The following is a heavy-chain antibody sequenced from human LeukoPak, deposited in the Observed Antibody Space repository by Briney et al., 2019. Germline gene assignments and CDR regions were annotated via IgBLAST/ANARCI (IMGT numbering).Heavy chain of an antibody. J-gene: IGHJ6*02. CDR1: GYTFTGYY. D-gene: IGHD2-15*01. Sequence: ASVKVSCKASGYTFTGYYMHWVRQAPGQGLEWMGWINPNSGGTNYAQTFQGRVTMTRDTSISTAYMELSRLRSDDTAVYYCARVPRCGSGGSCPFQTYYYYGMDVWGQGTTVTVSS. CDR3: ARVPRCGSGGSCPFQTYYYYGMDV. V-gene: IGHV1-2*02. CDR2: INPNSGGT.